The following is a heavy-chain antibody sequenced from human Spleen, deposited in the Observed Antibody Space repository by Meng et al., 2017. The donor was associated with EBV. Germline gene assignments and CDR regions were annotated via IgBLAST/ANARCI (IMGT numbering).Heavy chain of an antibody. Sequence: GLLLQSAAEVKKPGASGKVSLKASGHPFTSYSMHWVRQAPGQGLGWMGFIDPSVGSTGYAQKFQGRVTMTRDTSTNTVYMELSSLRSEDTAVYYCARDLASSGYGGYFDYWGQGTLVTVSS. V-gene: IGHV1-46*01. J-gene: IGHJ4*02. CDR1: GHPFTSYS. D-gene: IGHD3-22*01. CDR2: IDPSVGST. CDR3: ARDLASSGYGGYFDY.